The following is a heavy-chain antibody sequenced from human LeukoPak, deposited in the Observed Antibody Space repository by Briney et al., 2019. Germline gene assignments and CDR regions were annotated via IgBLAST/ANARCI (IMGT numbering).Heavy chain of an antibody. V-gene: IGHV1-2*02. J-gene: IGHJ6*03. CDR1: GYSFTGYY. D-gene: IGHD6-19*01. CDR3: ARDRMYSSGWTNYYYYMDV. Sequence: ASVKVSCKASGYSFTGYYMHWVRQAPGQGLEWMGWINPNSGGTNYAQKFQGRVTMTRDTSISTAYMELSRLRSDDTAVYYCARDRMYSSGWTNYYYYMDVWGKGTTVTVSS. CDR2: INPNSGGT.